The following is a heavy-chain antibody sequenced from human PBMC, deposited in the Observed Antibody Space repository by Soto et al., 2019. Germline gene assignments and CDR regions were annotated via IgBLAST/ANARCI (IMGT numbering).Heavy chain of an antibody. J-gene: IGHJ6*02. CDR3: AKDRPSGSRPYYYGMDV. CDR1: GFTFSSYG. D-gene: IGHD1-26*01. Sequence: QVQLVESGGGVVQPGRSLRLSCAASGFTFSSYGMHWVRQAPGQGLEWVAVISYDGSTKYYADSVKGRFTISRDNSKNTLYLQMNSRRAEDTAVYYCAKDRPSGSRPYYYGMDVWGQGTTVTVSS. CDR2: ISYDGSTK. V-gene: IGHV3-30*18.